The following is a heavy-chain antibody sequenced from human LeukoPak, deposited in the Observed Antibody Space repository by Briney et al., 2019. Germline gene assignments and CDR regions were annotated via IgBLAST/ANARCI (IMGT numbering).Heavy chain of an antibody. V-gene: IGHV3-21*01. D-gene: IGHD2-15*01. CDR2: ISSSSSYI. Sequence: GGSLRLSCAASGFTFSSYSMNWVRQAPGKGLEWVSSISSSSSYIYYADSVKGRFTIPRDNAKNSLYLQMNSLRAEDTAVYYCAIGAWSSGGSSDYWGQGTLVTVSS. CDR1: GFTFSSYS. CDR3: AIGAWSSGGSSDY. J-gene: IGHJ4*02.